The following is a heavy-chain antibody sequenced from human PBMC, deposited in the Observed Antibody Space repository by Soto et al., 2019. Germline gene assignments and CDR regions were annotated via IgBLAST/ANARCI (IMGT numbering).Heavy chain of an antibody. CDR3: AREPRMVVAATNYYYYYGMDV. D-gene: IGHD2-15*01. CDR1: GGTFSSYA. Sequence: SVKVSCKASGGTFSSYAISWVRQAPGQGLEWMGGIIPIFGTANYAQKFQGRVTITADESTSTAYMELSSLRSDDTAVYYCAREPRMVVAATNYYYYYGMDVWGQGTTVTVAS. V-gene: IGHV1-69*13. J-gene: IGHJ6*02. CDR2: IIPIFGTA.